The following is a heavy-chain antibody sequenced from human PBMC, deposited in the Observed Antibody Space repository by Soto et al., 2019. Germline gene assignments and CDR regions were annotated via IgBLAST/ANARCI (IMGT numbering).Heavy chain of an antibody. Sequence: QLQLQESGPGLMKPSETLSLTCTVSGGSISSSSYYWGWIRQPPGKGLEWIGSIYYSGSTYYNPSLKXRXTXSXXTSKNQFSLKLSSVTAADTAVYSCASRGSSSWYGYWGQGTRVTVSS. J-gene: IGHJ4*02. D-gene: IGHD6-13*01. CDR1: GGSISSSSYY. V-gene: IGHV4-39*01. CDR3: ASRGSSSWYGY. CDR2: IYYSGST.